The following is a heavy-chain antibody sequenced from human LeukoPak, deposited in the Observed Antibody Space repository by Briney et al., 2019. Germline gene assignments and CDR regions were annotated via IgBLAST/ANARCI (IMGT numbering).Heavy chain of an antibody. CDR1: GGSISGYY. D-gene: IGHD6-6*01. CDR2: LYNSGST. J-gene: IGHJ4*02. CDR3: ARELVEAFDY. Sequence: SETLSLTCTVSGGSISGYYWSWIRQPPGEGLEWIGYLYNSGSTNYNPSLKSRVTISGDTSKNQFFLKLSSVTAADTAVYYCARELVEAFDYWGQGTLVTVSS. V-gene: IGHV4-59*01.